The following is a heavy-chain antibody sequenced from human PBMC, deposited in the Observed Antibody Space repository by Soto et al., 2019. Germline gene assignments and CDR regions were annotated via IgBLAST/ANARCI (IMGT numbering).Heavy chain of an antibody. D-gene: IGHD6-6*01. J-gene: IGHJ4*02. CDR1: GFTFSTHG. Sequence: GGSLRLSCAASGFTFSTHGMHWVRQAPGKGPEWVAVIWYDGSEKYYADSVKGRFAISRDNSKNTLYLQMNSLRVEDTGVYYCPRSPGNSSLSDYWGQGALVTVSS. CDR2: IWYDGSEK. V-gene: IGHV3-33*01. CDR3: PRSPGNSSLSDY.